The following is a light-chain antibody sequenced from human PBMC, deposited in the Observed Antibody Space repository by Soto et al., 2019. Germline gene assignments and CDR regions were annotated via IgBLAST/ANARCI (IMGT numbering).Light chain of an antibody. CDR1: SSDVGGYNY. Sequence: QSALTQPPSASGSPGQSVTISCTGTSSDVGGYNYVSWYQQHPDKAPTLIIYEVSNRPSGVPDRFSGSKSGNTASLTVSGLQADDEADYYCSSYAGSARILFGGGTKLTVL. CDR3: SSYAGSARIL. J-gene: IGLJ2*01. V-gene: IGLV2-8*01. CDR2: EVS.